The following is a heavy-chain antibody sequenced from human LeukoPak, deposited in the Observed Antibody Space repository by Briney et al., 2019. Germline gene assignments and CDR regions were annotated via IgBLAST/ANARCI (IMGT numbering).Heavy chain of an antibody. Sequence: SETLSLTCAVYGGSFSGYYWSWIRQPPGKGLEWIGEINHSGSTNYNPPLKSRVTISVDTSKNQFSLKLSSVTAADTAVYYCAIPYGGNSAFFDYWGQGTLVTVSS. D-gene: IGHD4-17*01. V-gene: IGHV4-34*01. J-gene: IGHJ4*02. CDR3: AIPYGGNSAFFDY. CDR1: GGSFSGYY. CDR2: INHSGST.